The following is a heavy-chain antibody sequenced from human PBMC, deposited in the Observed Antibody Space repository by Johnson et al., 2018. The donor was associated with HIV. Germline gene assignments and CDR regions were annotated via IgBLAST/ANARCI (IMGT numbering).Heavy chain of an antibody. J-gene: IGHJ3*02. CDR2: II. CDR3: ARDNPSMGAFDI. V-gene: IGHV3-11*04. D-gene: IGHD3-16*01. Sequence: IIYSADSVKGRFSISRDNAKNSLYLQVNSLRDEDTAVYYCARDNPSMGAFDIWGPGTMVTVSS.